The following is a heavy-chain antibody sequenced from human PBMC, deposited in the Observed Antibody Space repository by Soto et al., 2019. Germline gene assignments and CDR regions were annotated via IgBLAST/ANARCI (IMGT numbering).Heavy chain of an antibody. CDR2: ISTYNGNT. D-gene: IGHD2-15*01. CDR1: GYTFTSYG. J-gene: IGHJ5*02. V-gene: IGHV1-18*01. CDR3: ARGFRVAATRWWFDP. Sequence: EASVKVSCKASGYTFTSYGISWVRQAPGQGLEWMGWISTYNGNTNYAQKLQGRVTMTTDTSTSTAYMELRSLRSDDTAVYYCARGFRVAATRWWFDPWGQGTLVTVSS.